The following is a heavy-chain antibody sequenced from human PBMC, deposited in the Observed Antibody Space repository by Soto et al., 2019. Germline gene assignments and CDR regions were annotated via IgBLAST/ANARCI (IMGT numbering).Heavy chain of an antibody. J-gene: IGHJ6*02. V-gene: IGHV4-34*01. CDR2: INHLGSI. D-gene: IGHD3-22*01. Sequence: SETLSLTCVVSGGSLSDYFWSWIRQPPGMALEWIGEINHLGSINYNPSLKSRVTMSVDTSKNQFSLKLNSVTAADTAVYYCATSGDNNSSGYYSFYYGMDVWGQGTTVTVSS. CDR3: ATSGDNNSSGYYSFYYGMDV. CDR1: GGSLSDYF.